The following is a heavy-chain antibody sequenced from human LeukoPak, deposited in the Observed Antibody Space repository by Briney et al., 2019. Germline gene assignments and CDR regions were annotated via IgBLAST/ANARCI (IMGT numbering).Heavy chain of an antibody. V-gene: IGHV1-69*06. Sequence: SVKVSCKASGGTFSSYDINWVRQAPGQGLEWMGGLIPIFGTSNYAQKFQGRITIIADKSTSTAFMELSSLRFEDTAVYYCASGFFVPNCGWPFDFWGQGTLVTVSS. CDR1: GGTFSSYD. D-gene: IGHD6-19*01. CDR2: LIPIFGTS. J-gene: IGHJ4*02. CDR3: ASGFFVPNCGWPFDF.